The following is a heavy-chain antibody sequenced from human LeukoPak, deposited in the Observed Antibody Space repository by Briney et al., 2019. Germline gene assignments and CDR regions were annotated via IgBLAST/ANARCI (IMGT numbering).Heavy chain of an antibody. Sequence: ASVKVSCKASGYTFTGYYMHWVRQAPGQGLEWMGWINPSGGSTSYAQKFQGRVTMTRDMSTSTVYMELSSLRSEDTAVYYCARDPTMYYYDSSGSTYFDYWGQGTLVTVSS. CDR3: ARDPTMYYYDSSGSTYFDY. D-gene: IGHD3-22*01. V-gene: IGHV1-46*01. J-gene: IGHJ4*02. CDR1: GYTFTGYY. CDR2: INPSGGST.